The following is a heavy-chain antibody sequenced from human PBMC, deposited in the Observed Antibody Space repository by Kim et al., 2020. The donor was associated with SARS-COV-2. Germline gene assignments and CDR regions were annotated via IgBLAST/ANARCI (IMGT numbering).Heavy chain of an antibody. V-gene: IGHV1-18*01. J-gene: IGHJ4*02. D-gene: IGHD5-12*01. CDR2: ISTYDGTT. Sequence: ASVKVSCQTSGYTFASYGVGWVRQAPGQGLEWMGWISTYDGTTNYAQKFQGRLAMTTDASTTTVYMDLTILRSDDTAMYYCARRGYDGYEYFDSWGQGTLVTV. CDR1: GYTFASYG. CDR3: ARRGYDGYEYFDS.